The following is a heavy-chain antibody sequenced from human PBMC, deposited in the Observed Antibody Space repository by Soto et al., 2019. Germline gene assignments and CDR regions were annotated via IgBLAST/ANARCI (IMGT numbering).Heavy chain of an antibody. CDR2: MNPNSGNT. CDR3: ARENRYNWNGEGWLDP. CDR1: GYSFSDYD. Sequence: ASVKVSCKASGYSFSDYDINWVRQATGQGPEWMGWMNPNSGNTGYAQKFQGRVTMTRNTSINTAYMELSSLGSEDTAVYYCARENRYNWNGEGWLDPWGQGTLVTVSS. J-gene: IGHJ5*02. V-gene: IGHV1-8*01. D-gene: IGHD1-20*01.